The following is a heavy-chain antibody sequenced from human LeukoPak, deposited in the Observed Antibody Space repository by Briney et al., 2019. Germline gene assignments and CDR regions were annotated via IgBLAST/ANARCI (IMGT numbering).Heavy chain of an antibody. CDR3: ARQQHDYRNYLDAFDI. CDR1: GYSFTSYW. J-gene: IGHJ3*02. V-gene: IGHV5-51*01. Sequence: GESLKISWKGSGYSFTSYWIGWVRQMPGKGLEWMGIIYPGDSDTRYSPSFQGQVTISADKSISTAYLQWSSLKASDTAMYYCARQQHDYRNYLDAFDIWGQGTMVTVSS. D-gene: IGHD4-11*01. CDR2: IYPGDSDT.